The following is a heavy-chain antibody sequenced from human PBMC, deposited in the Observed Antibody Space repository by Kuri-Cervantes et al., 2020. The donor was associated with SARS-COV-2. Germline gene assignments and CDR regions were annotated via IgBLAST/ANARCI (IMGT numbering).Heavy chain of an antibody. CDR1: GFASNIYA. J-gene: IGHJ3*02. CDR2: ISTSGGST. D-gene: IGHD7-27*01. Sequence: GESLKISCVASGFASNIYAMTWVRQAPGKGLEWVSVISTSGGSTYYADSVRGRFTISRDNSKSTLYLQMNSLRAEDTAVYYCAKPVLGSPVDAFDIWGQGTMVTVSS. V-gene: IGHV3-23*01. CDR3: AKPVLGSPVDAFDI.